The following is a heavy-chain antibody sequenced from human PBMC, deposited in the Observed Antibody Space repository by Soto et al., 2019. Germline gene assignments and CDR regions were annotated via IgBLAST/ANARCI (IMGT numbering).Heavy chain of an antibody. D-gene: IGHD3-16*01. Sequence: QVQLQESGPGLVKPSETLSLTCTVSGGSISSYYWSWIRQPPGKGLEWIGYIYYSGSTNYNPSLKSRVTIPVDTSKNQFSLKLSSVTAADTAVYYCARDEMGDGFCWGNWFDPWGQGTLVTVSS. CDR3: ARDEMGDGFCWGNWFDP. CDR2: IYYSGST. V-gene: IGHV4-59*01. J-gene: IGHJ5*02. CDR1: GGSISSYY.